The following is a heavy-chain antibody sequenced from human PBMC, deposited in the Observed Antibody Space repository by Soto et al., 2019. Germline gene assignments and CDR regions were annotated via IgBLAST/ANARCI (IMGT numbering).Heavy chain of an antibody. CDR2: IWYDGGNK. Sequence: QVQLVESGGGVVQPERSLRLSCAASGFTFTTYGMHWVRQAPGKGLEWVALIWYDGGNKYYADSVEGRFTISRDNSKNTLYLQMNSLRAKDTAVYYCVRGSSGGSQGVFDYWGQGTLVTVSS. V-gene: IGHV3-33*01. CDR3: VRGSSGGSQGVFDY. J-gene: IGHJ4*02. CDR1: GFTFTTYG. D-gene: IGHD2-8*01.